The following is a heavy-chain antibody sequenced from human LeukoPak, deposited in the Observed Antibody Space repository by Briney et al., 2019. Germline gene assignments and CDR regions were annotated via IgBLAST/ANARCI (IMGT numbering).Heavy chain of an antibody. J-gene: IGHJ5*02. CDR1: GFTFSSYG. V-gene: IGHV3-30*03. CDR2: ISYDGSKK. CDR3: ARAALEDWFDP. Sequence: GGSLRLSCAASGFTFSSYGMHWVRQAPGKGLEWVAVISYDGSKKYYADSVKGRFTISRDNSKNTLYLQMNSLRAEDTAVYYCARAALEDWFDPWGQGTPVTVSS.